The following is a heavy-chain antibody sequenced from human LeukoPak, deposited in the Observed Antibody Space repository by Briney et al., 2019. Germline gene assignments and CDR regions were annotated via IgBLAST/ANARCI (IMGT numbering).Heavy chain of an antibody. D-gene: IGHD1-26*01. CDR3: ARRVEVGATNGAFDI. J-gene: IGHJ3*02. CDR1: GGSVSSDSYY. CDR2: IYTSGST. Sequence: SETLSLTCTVSGGSVSSDSYYWSWIRQPAGKGLEWIGRIYTSGSTNYNPSLKSRVTISVDTSKNQFSLKLSSVTAADTAVYYCARRVEVGATNGAFDIWGQGTMVTVSS. V-gene: IGHV4-61*02.